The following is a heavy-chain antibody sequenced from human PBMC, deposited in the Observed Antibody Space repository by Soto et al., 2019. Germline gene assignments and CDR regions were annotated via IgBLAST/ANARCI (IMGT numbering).Heavy chain of an antibody. Sequence: GGSLRLSCAASGFTFSSYGMHWVRQAPGKGLEWVAVISYDGSNKYYADSVKGRFTISRDNSKNTLYLQMNSLRAEDTAVYYCATASGFDYWGQGTLVTVSS. CDR1: GFTFSSYG. J-gene: IGHJ4*02. CDR2: ISYDGSNK. D-gene: IGHD3-10*01. V-gene: IGHV3-30*03. CDR3: ATASGFDY.